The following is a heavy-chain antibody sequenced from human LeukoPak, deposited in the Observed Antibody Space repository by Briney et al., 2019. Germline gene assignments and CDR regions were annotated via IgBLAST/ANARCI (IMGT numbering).Heavy chain of an antibody. CDR2: IYYSGST. CDR3: ARHLYHDFWSGSSSYYFDY. D-gene: IGHD3-3*01. CDR1: GGSISSYY. Sequence: SETLSLTCTVSGGSISSYYWSWIRQPPGKGLEWIGYIYYSGSTNYNPSLKSRVTISVDTSKNQFSLKLSSVTAADTAVYYCARHLYHDFWSGSSSYYFDYWGQGTLVTVSS. J-gene: IGHJ4*02. V-gene: IGHV4-59*08.